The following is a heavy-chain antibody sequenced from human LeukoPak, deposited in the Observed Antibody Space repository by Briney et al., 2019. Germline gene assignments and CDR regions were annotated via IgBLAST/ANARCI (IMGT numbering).Heavy chain of an antibody. CDR3: AKDCIVVVPAAITPFCY. V-gene: IGHV3-30-3*01. J-gene: IGHJ3*01. CDR2: ISYDGNNK. Sequence: QTGGSLRLSCAASGFTFSSYAMHWVRQAPGKGLEWVAVISYDGNNKYSADSVKGRFTISRDNSKNTLYLQMNSLRAEDTAVYYCAKDCIVVVPAAITPFCYWGQGTMVTVSS. D-gene: IGHD2-2*02. CDR1: GFTFSSYA.